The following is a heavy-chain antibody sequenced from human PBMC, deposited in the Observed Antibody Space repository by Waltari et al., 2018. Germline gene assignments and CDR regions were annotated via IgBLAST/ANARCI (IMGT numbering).Heavy chain of an antibody. CDR3: ARDLEPDYYYYMDV. D-gene: IGHD1-1*01. Sequence: EVQLVESGGGLVKPGGSLRISCAASGLAFSSYSMNWVRQAPGKGLEWVSSISSSSSYIYYADSVKGRFTISRDNAKNSLYLQMNSLRAEDTAVYYCARDLEPDYYYYMDVWGKGTTVTISS. J-gene: IGHJ6*03. CDR2: ISSSSSYI. V-gene: IGHV3-21*01. CDR1: GLAFSSYS.